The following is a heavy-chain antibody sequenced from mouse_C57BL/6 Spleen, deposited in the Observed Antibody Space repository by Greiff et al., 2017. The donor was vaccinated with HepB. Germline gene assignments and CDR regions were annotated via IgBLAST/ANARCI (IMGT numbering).Heavy chain of an antibody. CDR3: ARFGIYYSYDDYFDY. Sequence: QVQLQQPGAELVKPGASVKMSCKASGYTFTSYWITWVKQRPGQGLEWIGDIYPGSGSTNYNEKFKSKATLTVDTSSSTAYMQLSSLTSEDSAVYYCARFGIYYSYDDYFDYWGQGTTLTVSS. CDR2: IYPGSGST. D-gene: IGHD2-12*01. CDR1: GYTFTSYW. V-gene: IGHV1-55*01. J-gene: IGHJ2*01.